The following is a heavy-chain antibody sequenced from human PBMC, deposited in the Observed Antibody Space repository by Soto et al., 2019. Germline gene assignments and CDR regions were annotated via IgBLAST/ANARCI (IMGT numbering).Heavy chain of an antibody. D-gene: IGHD3-16*01. CDR3: AKSVDKSLDDF. V-gene: IGHV3-30*18. Sequence: PGGSLRLSCVASGFTFSTSDMHWVRQAPGRGLEWVAVVSYDERNIYYADSVKGRFSVSRDNSKNTLFLHMNSLRAEDTAVYFCAKSVDKSLDDFWGQGALVTVSS. CDR1: GFTFSTSD. J-gene: IGHJ4*02. CDR2: VSYDERNI.